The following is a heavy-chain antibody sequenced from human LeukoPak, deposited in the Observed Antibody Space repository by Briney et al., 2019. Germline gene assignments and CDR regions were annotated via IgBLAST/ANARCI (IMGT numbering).Heavy chain of an antibody. CDR2: IRYDGSNK. V-gene: IGHV3-30*02. J-gene: IGHJ3*02. CDR3: AKDGEAYSGYDSTAPI. CDR1: GFTFSSYG. Sequence: GGSLRLSCAASGFTFSSYGMHWVRQAPGKGLEWVAFIRYDGSNKYYADSVKGRFTISRDNSKNTLYLQMSSLRAEDTAVYYCAKDGEAYSGYDSTAPIWGQGTMVTVSS. D-gene: IGHD5-12*01.